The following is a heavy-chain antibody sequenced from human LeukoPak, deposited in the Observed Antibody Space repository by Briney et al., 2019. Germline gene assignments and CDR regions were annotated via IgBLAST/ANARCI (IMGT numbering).Heavy chain of an antibody. J-gene: IGHJ5*02. CDR2: ISNGRT. D-gene: IGHD5-18*01. V-gene: IGHV4-59*01. Sequence: SETLSLTCSVSGGSISTYYWNWIRQTPGKGVEWIGHISNGRTDYNPSLKSRVTISVDTSKNHFSLKLTSVTAADTAVYYCARDKSHSYGRYFDPWGQGALVIVSS. CDR1: GGSISTYY. CDR3: ARDKSHSYGRYFDP.